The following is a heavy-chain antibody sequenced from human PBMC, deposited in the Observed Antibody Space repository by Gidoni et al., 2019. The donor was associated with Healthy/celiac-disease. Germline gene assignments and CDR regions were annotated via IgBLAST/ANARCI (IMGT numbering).Heavy chain of an antibody. CDR1: GGSFSGYY. CDR3: ARAGETAPPNYYDSSGTDAFDI. Sequence: QVQLPQWGAGLLKPSETLSLTCAVYGGSFSGYYWSWIRQPPGKGLEWIGEINHSGSTNYNPSLKSRVTISVDTSKNQFSLKLSSVTAADTAVYYCARAGETAPPNYYDSSGTDAFDIWGQGTMVTVSS. V-gene: IGHV4-34*01. J-gene: IGHJ3*02. D-gene: IGHD3-22*01. CDR2: INHSGST.